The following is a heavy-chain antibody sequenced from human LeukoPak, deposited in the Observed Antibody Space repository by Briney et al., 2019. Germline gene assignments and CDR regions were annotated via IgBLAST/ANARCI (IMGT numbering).Heavy chain of an antibody. D-gene: IGHD6-19*01. CDR1: GYTFTSYY. CDR2: INPSGGST. Sequence: ASVKVSCKAPGYTFTSYYMHWVRQAPGQGLEWMGIINPSGGSTSYAQKFQGRVTMTRDTSTSTVYMELSSLRSEDTAVYYCARDGAVAGGFDYWGQGTLVTVSS. CDR3: ARDGAVAGGFDY. V-gene: IGHV1-46*01. J-gene: IGHJ4*02.